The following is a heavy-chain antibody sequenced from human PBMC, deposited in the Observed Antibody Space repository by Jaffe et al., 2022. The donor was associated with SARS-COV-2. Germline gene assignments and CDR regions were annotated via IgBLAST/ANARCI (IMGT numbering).Heavy chain of an antibody. CDR2: ISGDGGST. V-gene: IGHV3-43*02. Sequence: EVQLVESGGGVVQPGGSLRLSCAASGFTFDDYAMHWVRQAPGKGLEWVSLISGDGGSTYYADSVKGRFTISRDNSKNSLYLQMNSLRTEDTALYYCAKDIEPTVVTSGFDYWGQGTLVTVSS. CDR1: GFTFDDYA. D-gene: IGHD4-17*01. CDR3: AKDIEPTVVTSGFDY. J-gene: IGHJ4*02.